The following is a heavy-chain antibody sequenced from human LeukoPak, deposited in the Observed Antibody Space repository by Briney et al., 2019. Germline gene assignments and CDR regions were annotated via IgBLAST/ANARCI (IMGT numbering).Heavy chain of an antibody. CDR2: ISSSGSTI. J-gene: IGHJ6*03. CDR1: GFTFSSYE. V-gene: IGHV3-48*03. D-gene: IGHD3-3*01. Sequence: GGSLRLSCAASGFTFSSYEMNWVRQAPGKGLEWVSYISSSGSTIYYADSVKGRFTISRDSAKNSLYLQMNSLRAEDTAVYYCASQLRFLEWPGGYMDVWGKGTTVTVSS. CDR3: ASQLRFLEWPGGYMDV.